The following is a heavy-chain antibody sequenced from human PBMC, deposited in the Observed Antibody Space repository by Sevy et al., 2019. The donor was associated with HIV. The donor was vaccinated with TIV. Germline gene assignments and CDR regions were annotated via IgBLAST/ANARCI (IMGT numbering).Heavy chain of an antibody. CDR1: GFTFSSYA. J-gene: IGHJ4*02. CDR2: ISYDGNNK. D-gene: IGHD6-6*01. CDR3: AREGGEIAARPDQLPFDY. V-gene: IGHV3-30-3*01. Sequence: GGSLRLSCAASGFTFSSYAMHWVRQAPGKGLEWVAVISYDGNNKYYADSVKGRFTISRDNSKNTLYLQMNSLRAEDTAVYYCAREGGEIAARPDQLPFDYWGQGTLVTVSS.